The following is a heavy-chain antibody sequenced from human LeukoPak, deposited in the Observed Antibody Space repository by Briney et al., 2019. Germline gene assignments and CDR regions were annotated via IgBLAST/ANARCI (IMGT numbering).Heavy chain of an antibody. CDR3: AKGGLRVKTPRNGSYDAFDI. V-gene: IGHV3-23*01. CDR1: GFTFSSYS. CDR2: ISGSGGST. D-gene: IGHD1-26*01. Sequence: PGGSLRLSCAASGFTFSSYSMSWVRQAPGKGLEWVSAISGSGGSTYYADSVKGRFTISRDNSKNTLYLQMNSLRAEDTAVYYCAKGGLRVKTPRNGSYDAFDIWGQGTMVTVSS. J-gene: IGHJ3*02.